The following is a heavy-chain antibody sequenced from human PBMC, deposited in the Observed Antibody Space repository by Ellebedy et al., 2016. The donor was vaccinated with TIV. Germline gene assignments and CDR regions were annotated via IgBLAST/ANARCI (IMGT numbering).Heavy chain of an antibody. V-gene: IGHV3-9*01. D-gene: IGHD3-22*01. CDR2: ISWNSGSI. Sequence: GGSLRLXCAASGFTFDDYAMHWVRQAPGKGLEWVSGISWNSGSIGYADSVKGRFTISRDNAKNSLYLQMNSLRAEDTALYYCAKSGYYYDSSGVGYFQHWGQGTLVTVSS. J-gene: IGHJ1*01. CDR1: GFTFDDYA. CDR3: AKSGYYYDSSGVGYFQH.